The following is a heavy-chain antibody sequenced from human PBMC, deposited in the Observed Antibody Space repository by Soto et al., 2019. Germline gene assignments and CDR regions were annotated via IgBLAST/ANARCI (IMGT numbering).Heavy chain of an antibody. CDR3: ARRKERSGPNYFDY. Sequence: ASVKVSCKASDYTFTTYDLNWVRQAPGEGVEWMGWINPYTGRAGYAQKFQGRVTMTRDSSISRVYMAQSRLRSDDTAVYYCARRKERSGPNYFDYWGQGTRVTVSS. CDR1: DYTFTTYD. J-gene: IGHJ4*02. CDR2: INPYTGRA. D-gene: IGHD6-25*01. V-gene: IGHV1-8*01.